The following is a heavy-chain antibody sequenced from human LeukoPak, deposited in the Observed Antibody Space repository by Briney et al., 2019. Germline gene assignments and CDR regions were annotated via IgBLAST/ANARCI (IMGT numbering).Heavy chain of an antibody. CDR1: GGSISSYY. CDR2: IYYSGST. V-gene: IGHV4-59*08. Sequence: PSETLSLTCTVSGGSISSYYWSWIRQPPGKGLEWIGYIYYSGSTNYNPSLKSRVTISVDTSKNQFSLKLSSVTAADTAVYYCARSRGGWPFDYWGQGTLVTVSS. D-gene: IGHD1-26*01. J-gene: IGHJ4*02. CDR3: ARSRGGWPFDY.